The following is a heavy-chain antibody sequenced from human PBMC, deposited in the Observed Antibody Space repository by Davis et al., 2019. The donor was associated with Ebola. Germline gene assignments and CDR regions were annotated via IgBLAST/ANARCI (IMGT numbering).Heavy chain of an antibody. CDR1: GYTFSNTE. V-gene: IGHV1-8*02. CDR3: VGVGGGGIGFDP. D-gene: IGHD3-16*01. CDR2: MNPKTGNA. J-gene: IGHJ5*02. Sequence: ASVKVSCKASGYTFSNTEINWVRQAPGQGLEWMGWMNPKTGNAGYAQNFEGRVTMTRDISTSTAYMEMTSLRFEDTAIYCCVGVGGGGIGFDPWGQGSLVTVSS.